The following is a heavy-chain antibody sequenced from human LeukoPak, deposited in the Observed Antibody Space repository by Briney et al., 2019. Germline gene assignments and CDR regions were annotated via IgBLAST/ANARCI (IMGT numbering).Heavy chain of an antibody. V-gene: IGHV3-30*04. J-gene: IGHJ4*02. CDR3: ARVAIGGLTGYFDY. CDR1: GSTFSSYA. Sequence: PGGSLRLSCAASGSTFSSYAMHWVRQAPGKGLEWVAVISYDGSNKYYADSVKGRFTISRDNSKNTLYLQMNSLRAEDTAVYYCARVAIGGLTGYFDYWGQGTLVTVSS. CDR2: ISYDGSNK. D-gene: IGHD1-14*01.